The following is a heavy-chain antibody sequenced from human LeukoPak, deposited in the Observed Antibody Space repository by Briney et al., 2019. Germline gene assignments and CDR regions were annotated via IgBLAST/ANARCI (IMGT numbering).Heavy chain of an antibody. CDR1: GGSISSYY. D-gene: IGHD6-13*01. J-gene: IGHJ4*02. CDR3: ARVGSDQYSSSWIFDY. CDR2: IYTSGST. V-gene: IGHV4-4*07. Sequence: SETLSLTCTVSGGSISSYYWSWIRQPAGKGLEWIGRIYTSGSTNYNPSLKSRVTMSVDTSKNQFSLKLSSVTAADAAVYYCARVGSDQYSSSWIFDYWGQGTLVTVSS.